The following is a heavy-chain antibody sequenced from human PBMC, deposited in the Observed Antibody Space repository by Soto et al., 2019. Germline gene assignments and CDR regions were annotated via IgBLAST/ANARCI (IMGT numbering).Heavy chain of an antibody. Sequence: QVQLVESGGGVVQPGRSPRLSCAASGFTFSSYGMHWVRQAPGKGLEWVAVISYDGSNKYYADSVKGRFTISRDNSKNTLYLQMNSLRAEDTAVYYCAKYSTVVVTAIGSWYFDLWGRGTLVTVSS. V-gene: IGHV3-30*18. CDR3: AKYSTVVVTAIGSWYFDL. J-gene: IGHJ2*01. CDR1: GFTFSSYG. CDR2: ISYDGSNK. D-gene: IGHD2-21*02.